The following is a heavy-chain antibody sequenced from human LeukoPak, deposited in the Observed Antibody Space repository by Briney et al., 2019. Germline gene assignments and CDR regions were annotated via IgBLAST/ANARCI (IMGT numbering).Heavy chain of an antibody. CDR3: ARGSWETDY. CDR2: IWYDGSNK. J-gene: IGHJ4*02. CDR1: GFTSSSYG. D-gene: IGHD1-26*01. V-gene: IGHV3-33*01. Sequence: PGRSLRLSCAASGFTSSSYGMHWVRQAPGKGLEWVAVIWYDGSNKYYADSVKGRFTISRDNSKNTLYLQMNSLRAEDTAVYYCARGSWETDYWGQGTLATVSS.